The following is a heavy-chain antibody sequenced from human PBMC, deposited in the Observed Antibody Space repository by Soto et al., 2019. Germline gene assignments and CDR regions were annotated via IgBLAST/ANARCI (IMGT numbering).Heavy chain of an antibody. V-gene: IGHV4-31*03. Sequence: SETLSLTCTVSGGSISSGGYYWSWIRQHPGKGLEWIGYIYYSGSTYYNPSLKSRVTISVDTSKNQFSLKLSSVTAADTAVYYCARCGYSYGELDYWGQGTLVTVSS. D-gene: IGHD5-18*01. J-gene: IGHJ4*02. CDR3: ARCGYSYGELDY. CDR1: GGSISSGGYY. CDR2: IYYSGST.